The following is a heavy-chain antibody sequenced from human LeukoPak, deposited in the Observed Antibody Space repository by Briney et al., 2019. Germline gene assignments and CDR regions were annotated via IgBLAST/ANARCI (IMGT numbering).Heavy chain of an antibody. D-gene: IGHD3-3*01. CDR1: GGSISSYY. J-gene: IGHJ5*02. Sequence: PSETLSLTCTVSGGSISSYYWSWIRQPPGKGLEWIGYIYYSGSTNYNPSLKSRVTISVDTSKNQFSLKLSSVTAADTAVYYCARVAIFGKVKMFDPWGQGTLVIVSS. CDR3: ARVAIFGKVKMFDP. CDR2: IYYSGST. V-gene: IGHV4-59*01.